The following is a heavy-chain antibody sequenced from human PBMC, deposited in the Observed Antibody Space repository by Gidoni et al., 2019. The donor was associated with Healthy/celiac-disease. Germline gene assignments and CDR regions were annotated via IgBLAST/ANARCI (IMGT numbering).Heavy chain of an antibody. CDR3: ARALGVPAALDAFDI. V-gene: IGHV3-30*04. CDR1: GFTFSSYA. CDR2: ISYDGSNK. Sequence: QVQLVESGGGVVQPGRSLRLSCAASGFTFSSYAMHWVRQAPGKGLEWVAVISYDGSNKYYADSVKGRFTISRDNSKNTLYLQMNSLRAEDTAVYYCARALGVPAALDAFDIWGQGTMVTVSS. J-gene: IGHJ3*02. D-gene: IGHD2-2*01.